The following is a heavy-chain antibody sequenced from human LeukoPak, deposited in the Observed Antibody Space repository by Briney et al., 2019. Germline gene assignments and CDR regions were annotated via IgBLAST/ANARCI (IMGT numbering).Heavy chain of an antibody. CDR3: ARDLYSGYDYTPRLFDY. Sequence: GGSLRLSCSASGFTFSTYWMSWVRQAPGKGLEWVANMKRDGSEIYYVDSVKGRFTISRDNAKNSLYLQMNSLRAEDTAVYYCARDLYSGYDYTPRLFDYWGQGTLVTVSS. V-gene: IGHV3-7*03. J-gene: IGHJ4*02. D-gene: IGHD5-12*01. CDR2: MKRDGSEI. CDR1: GFTFSTYW.